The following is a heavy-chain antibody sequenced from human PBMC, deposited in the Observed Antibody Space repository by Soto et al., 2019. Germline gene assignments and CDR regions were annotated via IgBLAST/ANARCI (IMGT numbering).Heavy chain of an antibody. V-gene: IGHV4-59*02. CDR2: TSYTGNT. CDR1: GGSVTSHH. D-gene: IGHD2-21*01. J-gene: IGHJ5*02. Sequence: SETLSLTCFVSGGSVTSHHWSWIRQCPGQGLEWIAYTSYTGNTNNNPSLQSQSTISLDTSKNQLYLKLTSMTAADTAADYCASDMHAGFSHYLDLWGQGTLVTVSS. CDR3: ASDMHAGFSHYLDL.